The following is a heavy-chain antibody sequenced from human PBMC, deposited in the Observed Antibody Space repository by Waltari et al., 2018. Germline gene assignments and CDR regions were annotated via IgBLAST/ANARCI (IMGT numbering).Heavy chain of an antibody. J-gene: IGHJ4*02. CDR1: GGSISSYH. V-gene: IGHV4-59*01. CDR3: ASGATISPYYFDY. Sequence: QVQLQESGPGLVKPSETLSLTCTVSGGSISSYHWSWIRQPPGKGLEWIGYIYYSGSTNYNPSLKSRVTISVDTSKNQFSLKLSSVTAADTAVYYCASGATISPYYFDYWGQGTLVTVSS. D-gene: IGHD4-4*01. CDR2: IYYSGST.